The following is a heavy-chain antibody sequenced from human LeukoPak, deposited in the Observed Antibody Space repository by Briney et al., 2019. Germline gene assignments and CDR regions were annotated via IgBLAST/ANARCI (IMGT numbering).Heavy chain of an antibody. Sequence: PGGSLRLSCAASGFTFSSYWMHWVRQAPGEGLVWVSRINSDGSSTSYAASVKGRFTISRDNAKNTLYLQMNSLRAEDTAVYYCARDPWFGELPIDYWGQGTLVTVSS. D-gene: IGHD3-10*01. V-gene: IGHV3-74*01. J-gene: IGHJ4*02. CDR3: ARDPWFGELPIDY. CDR2: INSDGSST. CDR1: GFTFSSYW.